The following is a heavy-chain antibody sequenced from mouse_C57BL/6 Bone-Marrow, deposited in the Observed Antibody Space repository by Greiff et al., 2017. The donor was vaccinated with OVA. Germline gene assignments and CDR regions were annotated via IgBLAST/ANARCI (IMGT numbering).Heavy chain of an antibody. CDR2: IYPRSGNT. J-gene: IGHJ4*01. CDR3: ARISYYAMDY. Sequence: VHLVESGAELARPGASVKLSCKASGYTFTSYGISWVKQRTGQGLEWIGEIYPRSGNTYYNEKFKGKATLTADKSSSTAYMELRSLTSEDSAVYFCARISYYAMDYWGQGTSVTVSS. V-gene: IGHV1-81*01. CDR1: GYTFTSYG.